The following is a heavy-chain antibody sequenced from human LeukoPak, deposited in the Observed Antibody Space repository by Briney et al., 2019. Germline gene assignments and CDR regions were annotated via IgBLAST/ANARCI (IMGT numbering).Heavy chain of an antibody. CDR1: GYTFTGYY. Sequence: ASVKVSCKASGYTFTGYYMHWVRQAPGQGLEWMGIINPSGGSTSYAQKFQGRVTMTRDTSTSTVYMELSSLRSEDTAVYYCSLLSSYYYDSSGYSRYDAFDIWGQGTMVTVSS. CDR2: INPSGGST. CDR3: SLLSSYYYDSSGYSRYDAFDI. V-gene: IGHV1-46*01. J-gene: IGHJ3*02. D-gene: IGHD3-22*01.